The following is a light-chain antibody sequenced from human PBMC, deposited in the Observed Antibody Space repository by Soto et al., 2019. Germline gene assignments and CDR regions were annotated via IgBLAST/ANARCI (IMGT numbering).Light chain of an antibody. Sequence: QSVLTQPPSASGTPGQRVTISCSGSSSNIGTNYVYWYQKLPGAAPKLLIFSNTERPSGVPDRFSGSRSGTSASLAIGGLRSEDEADYYCATWDGSLSGVVFGGGTKLTVL. V-gene: IGLV1-47*02. J-gene: IGLJ2*01. CDR1: SSNIGTNY. CDR2: SNT. CDR3: ATWDGSLSGVV.